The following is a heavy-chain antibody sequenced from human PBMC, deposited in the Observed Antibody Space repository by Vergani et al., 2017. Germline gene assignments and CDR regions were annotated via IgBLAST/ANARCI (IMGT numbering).Heavy chain of an antibody. V-gene: IGHV3-66*04. J-gene: IGHJ1*01. Sequence: QLVESGGDLVQPGGSLRLSCAVSGFTVSSHYMSWVRQAPGKGLEWVSVIFSGGYTYYADSVKGRFTISRDDSKNSLYLQMNSLRAEDTAVYYCASQYYDFWSGRDWGQGTLVAVSS. CDR3: ASQYYDFWSGRD. D-gene: IGHD3-3*01. CDR2: IFSGGYT. CDR1: GFTVSSHY.